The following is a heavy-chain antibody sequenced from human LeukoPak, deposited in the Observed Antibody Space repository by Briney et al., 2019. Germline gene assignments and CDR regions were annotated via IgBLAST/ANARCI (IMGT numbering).Heavy chain of an antibody. CDR2: ISTKTGNP. CDR1: GYTFTSYD. D-gene: IGHD3-22*01. Sequence: GASVKVSCKASGYTFTSYDINWVRQASGQGLEWMGWISTKTGNPMYAQGFTGRFVFSLDTSINTAYLQISSLKAEDTAVYYCARAPDYFESSENGMDVWGQGTTVIVSS. CDR3: ARAPDYFESSENGMDV. V-gene: IGHV7-4-1*02. J-gene: IGHJ6*02.